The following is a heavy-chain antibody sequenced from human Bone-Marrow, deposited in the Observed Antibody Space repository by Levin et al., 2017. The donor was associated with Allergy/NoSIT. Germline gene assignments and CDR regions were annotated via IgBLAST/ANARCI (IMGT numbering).Heavy chain of an antibody. Sequence: GGSLRLSCEASEITFSNYEMHWVRQAPGKRLEWVSYISHSGTAIYYADSVKGRFTVSRDNAKKSLYLQMNSLRVEDTATYFCVCTSSWYDAFDIWGQGTMVTVSS. D-gene: IGHD6-19*01. CDR1: EITFSNYE. CDR2: ISHSGTAI. V-gene: IGHV3-48*03. CDR3: VCTSSWYDAFDI. J-gene: IGHJ3*02.